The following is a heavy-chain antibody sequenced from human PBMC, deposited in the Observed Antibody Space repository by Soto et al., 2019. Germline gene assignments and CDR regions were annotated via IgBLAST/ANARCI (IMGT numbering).Heavy chain of an antibody. Sequence: PSETLSLTCAVSGGSISSGGYSWSWIRQPPGKGLEWIGYIYHSGSTYYNPSLKSRVTISVDRSKNQFSLKLSSVTAADTAVYYCARSPVGTHWFDPSGQGTLVTVSS. D-gene: IGHD1-1*01. V-gene: IGHV4-30-2*01. CDR1: GGSISSGGYS. J-gene: IGHJ5*02. CDR2: IYHSGST. CDR3: ARSPVGTHWFDP.